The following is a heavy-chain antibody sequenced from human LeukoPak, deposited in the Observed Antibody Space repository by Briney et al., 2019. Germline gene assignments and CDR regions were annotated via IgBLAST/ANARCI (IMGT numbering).Heavy chain of an antibody. CDR3: VRVVHITANFPFDY. CDR2: TRNKANSYTT. D-gene: IGHD2-21*01. CDR1: GFTFSDHY. V-gene: IGHV3-72*01. Sequence: PGGSLRLSCAASGFTFSDHYMDWVRLAPGKGLEWVGRTRNKANSYTTEYAASVKGRFTISRDDSRNSLYPQMNSLRSEDTAVYYCVRVVHITANFPFDYWGQGTLVTVSS. J-gene: IGHJ4*02.